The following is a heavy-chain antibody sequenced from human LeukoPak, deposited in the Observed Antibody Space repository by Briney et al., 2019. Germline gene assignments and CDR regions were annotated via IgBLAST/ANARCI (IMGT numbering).Heavy chain of an antibody. Sequence: PSETLSLTCAVSGVSIRSSFYYWAWIRQSPGKGLEWIGRIDNSGNTYYKPSLQSRLTISVDASKNQFSLKRSSVTAADTALYYCARQDGWFDPWGQGTLVTVSS. V-gene: IGHV4-39*01. D-gene: IGHD5-24*01. J-gene: IGHJ5*02. CDR3: ARQDGWFDP. CDR1: GVSIRSSFYY. CDR2: IDNSGNT.